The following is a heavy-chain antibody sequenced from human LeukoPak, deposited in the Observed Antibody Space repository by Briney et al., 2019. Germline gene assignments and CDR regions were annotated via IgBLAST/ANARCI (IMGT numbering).Heavy chain of an antibody. CDR1: GFTFSGFA. Sequence: PGGSLRLSCAASGFTFSGFAMSWVRRTPGKGLEWVSGISWNSGSIGYADSVKGRFTISRDNAKNSLYLQMNSLRAEDTALYYCAKDTGEQWLRFDYWGQGTLVTVSS. D-gene: IGHD6-19*01. J-gene: IGHJ4*02. CDR2: ISWNSGSI. CDR3: AKDTGEQWLRFDY. V-gene: IGHV3-9*01.